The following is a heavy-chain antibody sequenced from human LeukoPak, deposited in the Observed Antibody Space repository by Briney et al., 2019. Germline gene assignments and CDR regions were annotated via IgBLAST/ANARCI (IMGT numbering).Heavy chain of an antibody. V-gene: IGHV3-21*01. CDR1: GFTFSSYS. J-gene: IGHJ3*02. Sequence: GGSLRLSCAASGFTFSSYSMNWVRQAPGKGLEWVSSISSSNNEIYNVNSVKGRFTISRDNAKNTLYLQMNSLRAEDTAVYYCARALGAGAFDIWGQGTMVTVSS. CDR3: ARALGAGAFDI. CDR2: ISSSNNEI. D-gene: IGHD3-10*01.